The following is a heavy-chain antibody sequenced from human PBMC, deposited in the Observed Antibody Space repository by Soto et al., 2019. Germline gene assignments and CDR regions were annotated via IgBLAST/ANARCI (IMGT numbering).Heavy chain of an antibody. Sequence: GGSLRLSCAASGFTFSDYYMSWIRQAPGKGLEWVSYISSSGSTIYYADSVKGRFTISRDNAKNSLYLQMNSLRAEDTAVYYCARQYYDILTGYYTDYFDYWGQGTLVTVSS. J-gene: IGHJ4*02. V-gene: IGHV3-11*01. D-gene: IGHD3-9*01. CDR1: GFTFSDYY. CDR2: ISSSGSTI. CDR3: ARQYYDILTGYYTDYFDY.